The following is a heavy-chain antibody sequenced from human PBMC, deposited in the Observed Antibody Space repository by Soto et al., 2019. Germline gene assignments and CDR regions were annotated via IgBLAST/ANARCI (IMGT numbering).Heavy chain of an antibody. Sequence: ASVKVSCKASGYTFTSYGISWVRQAPGQGLEWMGWISAYNGNTNYAQKLQGRVTMTTDTSTSTAYMELRSLRSDDTAVYYCAREQHRRYADWLMGYCSCGMDVWGQRTKVSGTS. CDR1: GYTFTSYG. J-gene: IGHJ6*02. D-gene: IGHD3-9*01. CDR3: AREQHRRYADWLMGYCSCGMDV. V-gene: IGHV1-18*01. CDR2: ISAYNGNT.